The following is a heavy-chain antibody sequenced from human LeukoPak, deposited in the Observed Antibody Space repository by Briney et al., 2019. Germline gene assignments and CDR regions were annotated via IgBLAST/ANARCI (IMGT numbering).Heavy chain of an antibody. CDR3: ARVEGMYYYEAAFDY. CDR2: IIPIFGTA. CDR1: GGTFSNYA. Sequence: SSVKVSCKASGGTFSNYAISWVGQAPGQGLEWMGGIIPIFGTANYEQQFQGGVTINADEPTSTAYRELSSLRSEDTAVYYCARVEGMYYYEAAFDYWGQGTLVTVSS. J-gene: IGHJ4*02. D-gene: IGHD3-22*01. V-gene: IGHV1-69*13.